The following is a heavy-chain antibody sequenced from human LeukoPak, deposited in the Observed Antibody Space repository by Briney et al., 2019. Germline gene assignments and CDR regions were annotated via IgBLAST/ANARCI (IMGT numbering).Heavy chain of an antibody. J-gene: IGHJ1*01. CDR3: YGGKAEQ. CDR1: GFTFSSYW. Sequence: PGGSLRLSCAASGFTFSSYWMHWVRQAPGKGLVWVSGINTDGSSTNYADSVKGRFTISRDNPKNTLYLQMNSLRVEDMAVYYCYGGKAEQWGQGTLVTVSS. CDR2: INTDGSST. V-gene: IGHV3-74*01. D-gene: IGHD4-23*01.